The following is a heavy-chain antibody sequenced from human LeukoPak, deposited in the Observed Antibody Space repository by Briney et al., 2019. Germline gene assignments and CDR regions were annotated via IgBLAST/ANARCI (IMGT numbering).Heavy chain of an antibody. V-gene: IGHV1-24*01. CDR3: ARSARDPLNFDY. J-gene: IGHJ4*02. D-gene: IGHD5-24*01. CDR2: FDPEDGET. CDR1: GYTLTELS. Sequence: ASVKVSCKVSGYTLTELSMHWVRQAPGKGLEWMGGFDPEDGETIYAQKFQGRVTITMDTSASTAYMELSSLRSEDTALYYCARSARDPLNFDYWGQGTLVTVSS.